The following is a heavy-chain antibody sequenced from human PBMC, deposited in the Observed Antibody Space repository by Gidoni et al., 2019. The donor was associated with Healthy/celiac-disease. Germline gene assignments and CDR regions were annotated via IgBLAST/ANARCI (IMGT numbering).Heavy chain of an antibody. CDR1: GGTFSSYT. Sequence: QVQLVQSGAEVKKPGSSVKVSCKASGGTFSSYTISWVRQAPGQGLEWMGRIIPILGIANYAQKFQGRVTITADKSTSTAYMELSSLRSEDTAVYYCARGRITMIILDYWGQGTLVTVSS. CDR3: ARGRITMIILDY. V-gene: IGHV1-69*02. J-gene: IGHJ4*02. CDR2: IIPILGIA. D-gene: IGHD3-22*01.